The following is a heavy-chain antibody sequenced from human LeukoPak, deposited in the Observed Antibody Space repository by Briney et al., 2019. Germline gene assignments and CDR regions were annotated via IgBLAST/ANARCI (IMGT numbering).Heavy chain of an antibody. CDR2: IYSSGIT. CDR1: GGSISSYY. J-gene: IGHJ4*02. CDR3: ARAFRYSSGWYFDY. D-gene: IGHD6-19*01. V-gene: IGHV4-4*07. Sequence: SQTLSLACTVSGGSISSYYWSWIRQPAGKGLEWIGRIYSSGITNYNPSLRGRATMSVETSKNQFSLNLSSVTAADTAVYYCARAFRYSSGWYFDYWGQGALVTVSS.